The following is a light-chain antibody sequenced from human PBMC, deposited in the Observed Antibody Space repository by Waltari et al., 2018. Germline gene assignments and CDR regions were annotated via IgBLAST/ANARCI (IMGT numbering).Light chain of an antibody. CDR3: EHYLRVPAT. CDR2: GAS. J-gene: IGKJ1*01. Sequence: EILLTQPPRSLYLSPGERATLSCRASESVSRALAWYQHKPGQAPRLLIYGASKRATGIPDRFSGSGSGTDFCLTISSLETENFAVYYCEHYLRVPATFGQGTKVEIK. CDR1: ESVSRA. V-gene: IGKV3-20*01.